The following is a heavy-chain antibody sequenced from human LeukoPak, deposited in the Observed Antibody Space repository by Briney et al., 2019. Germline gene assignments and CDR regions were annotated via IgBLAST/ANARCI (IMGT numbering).Heavy chain of an antibody. D-gene: IGHD3-10*01. CDR3: ARHIYGSGRLDY. Sequence: SETLSLTCAVYGGSFSSYYWSWIRQPPGKGLEYIGYIYYSGSTNYNPSLKSRVTISVDTSKNQFSLNLSSVTAADTAVYYCARHIYGSGRLDYWGQGTLVTVSS. V-gene: IGHV4-59*08. CDR1: GGSFSSYY. J-gene: IGHJ4*02. CDR2: IYYSGST.